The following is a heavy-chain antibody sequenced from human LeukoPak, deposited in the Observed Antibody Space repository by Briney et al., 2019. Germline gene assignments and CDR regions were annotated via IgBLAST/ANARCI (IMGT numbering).Heavy chain of an antibody. CDR2: ISSNGGST. Sequence: GGSLRLSCAASGFTFSSYAMHWVRQAPGKGLEYASAISSNGGSTYYANSVKGRFTISRDNSKNTLYLQMGSLRAEDMAVYYCARGKARRGYSYGSPFDYWGQGTLVTVSS. CDR3: ARGKARRGYSYGSPFDY. V-gene: IGHV3-64*01. D-gene: IGHD5-18*01. J-gene: IGHJ4*02. CDR1: GFTFSSYA.